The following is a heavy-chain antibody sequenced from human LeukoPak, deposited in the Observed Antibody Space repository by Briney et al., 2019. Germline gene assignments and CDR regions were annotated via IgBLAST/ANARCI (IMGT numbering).Heavy chain of an antibody. CDR2: INPNSGGT. D-gene: IGHD2-15*01. J-gene: IGHJ4*02. CDR1: GYTFTGYY. Sequence: ASVKVSCKASGYTFTGYYMHWVRQAPGQGLEWMGWINPNSGGTNYAQKFQGRVTMTRDTSISTAYMELSRLRSDDTAVYYCARELGGGIVVVVAANFDYWGQGTLVTVSS. CDR3: ARELGGGIVVVVAANFDY. V-gene: IGHV1-2*02.